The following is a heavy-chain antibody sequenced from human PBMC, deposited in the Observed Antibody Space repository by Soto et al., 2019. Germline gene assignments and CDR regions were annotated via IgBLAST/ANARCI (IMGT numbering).Heavy chain of an antibody. CDR1: GGTFSSYA. Sequence: QVQLVQSGAEVKKPGSSVKVSCKASGGTFSSYAISWVRQAPGQGLEWMGGIIPIFGTANSAQEFQGRVTITADESTSTASMELSSLRSEDTAVYYCASHVATIYYYGMDAWGQGPTVTVSS. J-gene: IGHJ6*02. CDR3: ASHVATIYYYGMDA. CDR2: IIPIFGTA. V-gene: IGHV1-69*12. D-gene: IGHD5-12*01.